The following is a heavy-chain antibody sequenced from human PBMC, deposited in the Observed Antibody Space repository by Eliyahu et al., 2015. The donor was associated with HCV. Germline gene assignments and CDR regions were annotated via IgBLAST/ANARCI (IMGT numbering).Heavy chain of an antibody. CDR3: AKDKKGQQLAYNFDY. D-gene: IGHD6-13*01. CDR2: ISGSGGRT. Sequence: EVQLLESGGGLVQPGGSLRLSCAASGFTFSSYAMSWVRQAPGKGLEWGSAISGSGGRTYYADSVKGRFTIXRDNSKNTLYLQMNSLRAEDTAVYYCAKDKKGQQLAYNFDYWGQGTLVTVSS. CDR1: GFTFSSYA. J-gene: IGHJ4*02. V-gene: IGHV3-23*01.